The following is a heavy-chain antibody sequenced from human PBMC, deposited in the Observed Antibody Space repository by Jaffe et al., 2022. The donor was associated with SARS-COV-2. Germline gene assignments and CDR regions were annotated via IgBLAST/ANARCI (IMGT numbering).Heavy chain of an antibody. CDR3: AREPIAVAGFYGMDV. Sequence: EVQLVESGGGLVQPGGSLRLSCAASGFTFSSYSMNWVRQAPGKGLEWVSYISSSSSTIYYADSVKGRFTISRDNAKNSLYLQMNSLRDEDTAVYYCAREPIAVAGFYGMDVWGQGTTVTVSS. CDR2: ISSSSSTI. CDR1: GFTFSSYS. D-gene: IGHD6-19*01. J-gene: IGHJ6*02. V-gene: IGHV3-48*02.